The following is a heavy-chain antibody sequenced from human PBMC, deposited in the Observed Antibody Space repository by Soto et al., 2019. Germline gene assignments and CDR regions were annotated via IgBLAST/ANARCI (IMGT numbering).Heavy chain of an antibody. Sequence: SETLSLTCSVSGGSVSNYYWSWFRQPAGKGLEWIGRIYTGGSTNYNPSLMSRVTLSVDTSKNQFSLRLTSVTAADTAVYYCARANVGPPGGGSWTMPFDFWGQGTLVTVSS. CDR1: GGSVSNYY. J-gene: IGHJ4*02. D-gene: IGHD2-15*01. V-gene: IGHV4-4*07. CDR3: ARANVGPPGGGSWTMPFDF. CDR2: IYTGGST.